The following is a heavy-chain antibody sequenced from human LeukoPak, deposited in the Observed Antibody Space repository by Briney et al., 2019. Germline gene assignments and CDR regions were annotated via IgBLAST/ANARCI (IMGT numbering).Heavy chain of an antibody. CDR1: GFTFSSYW. Sequence: GGSLRLSCAASGFTFSSYWMSWVRQAPGKGLEWVANIKQDGSEKYYVDSVKGRFTISRDNAKNTLYLQMNSLRAEDTAVYYCVAVTGRPAGGGLCYWGQGTLVTVSS. V-gene: IGHV3-7*03. J-gene: IGHJ4*02. CDR2: IKQDGSEK. CDR3: VAVTGRPAGGGLCY. D-gene: IGHD6-19*01.